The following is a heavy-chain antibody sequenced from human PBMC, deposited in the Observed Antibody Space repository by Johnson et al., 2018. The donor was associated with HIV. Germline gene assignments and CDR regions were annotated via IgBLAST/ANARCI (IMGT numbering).Heavy chain of an antibody. Sequence: HVPLVEPGGGLFKPGGSLRLSCAASGFTFSDYYMSWIRQAPGKGLEWVSYISSSGSTIYYADSVKGRFTISRDNSKNTLYLQMNSLRVEDTAVYYCASEVRGVLDIWGQGTMVTVSS. V-gene: IGHV3-11*04. D-gene: IGHD3-10*01. CDR2: ISSSGSTI. CDR3: ASEVRGVLDI. CDR1: GFTFSDYY. J-gene: IGHJ3*02.